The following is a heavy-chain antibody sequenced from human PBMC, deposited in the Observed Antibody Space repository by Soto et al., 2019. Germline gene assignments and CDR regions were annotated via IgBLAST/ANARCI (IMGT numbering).Heavy chain of an antibody. CDR2: INHSGST. J-gene: IGHJ6*02. V-gene: IGHV4-34*01. Sequence: SETLSLTCAVYGGSFSGYYCSFIRQPPCKGLEWIVEINHSGSTNYNPSLKSRVTISVDTSKNQFSLKLSSVTAADTAVYYCARGGTYYDFWSGYFYYGMDVWGQGTTVTVSS. CDR3: ARGGTYYDFWSGYFYYGMDV. CDR1: GGSFSGYY. D-gene: IGHD3-3*01.